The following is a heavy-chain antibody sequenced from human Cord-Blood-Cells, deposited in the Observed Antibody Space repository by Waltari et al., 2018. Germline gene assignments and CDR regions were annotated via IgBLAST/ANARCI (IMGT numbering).Heavy chain of an antibody. CDR1: GGTFSSYA. CDR3: ARGLVLTRYNWNDGGDAFDI. CDR2: IIPIFGTA. V-gene: IGHV1-69*01. Sequence: QVQLVQSGAAVKKPGSSAKVSCKASGGTFSSYAISWVRQSPGQGLEWMGGIIPIFGTANYAQKFQGRVTITADESTSTAYMELSSLRSEDTAVYYCARGLVLTRYNWNDGGDAFDIWGQGTMVTVSS. D-gene: IGHD1-1*01. J-gene: IGHJ3*02.